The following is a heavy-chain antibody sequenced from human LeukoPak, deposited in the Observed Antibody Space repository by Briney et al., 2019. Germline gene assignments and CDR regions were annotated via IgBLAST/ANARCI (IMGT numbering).Heavy chain of an antibody. CDR2: ISGNGGST. CDR1: GFTFSSYA. D-gene: IGHD7-27*01. J-gene: IGHJ3*02. CDR3: AKMGGGWGGAFDI. Sequence: PGGSLRLSCAASGFTFSSYAMSWVRQAPGKGLEWVSAISGNGGSTYYADSVKGRFTISRDNSKNTLYLQMNSLRAEDTAVYYCAKMGGGWGGAFDIWGQGTMVTVSS. V-gene: IGHV3-23*01.